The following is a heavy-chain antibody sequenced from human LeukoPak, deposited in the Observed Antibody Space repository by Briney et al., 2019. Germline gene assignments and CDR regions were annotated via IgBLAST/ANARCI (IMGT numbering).Heavy chain of an antibody. J-gene: IGHJ6*03. CDR3: ARELPGIVATIVHYYYMDV. D-gene: IGHD5-12*01. CDR2: INPNSGGT. Sequence: GASVKVSCKASGYTFTGYYMHWVRQAPGQGLEWMGWINPNSGGTNYAQKFQGRVTMTRDTSISTAYMELSRLRSDDTAVYYCARELPGIVATIVHYYYMDVWGKGTTVTVSS. V-gene: IGHV1-2*02. CDR1: GYTFTGYY.